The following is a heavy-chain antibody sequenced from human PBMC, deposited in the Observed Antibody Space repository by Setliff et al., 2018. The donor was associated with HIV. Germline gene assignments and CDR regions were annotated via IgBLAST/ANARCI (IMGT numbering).Heavy chain of an antibody. CDR2: ISGYNGNT. Sequence: SVKVSCKASGYTFINYGVTWVRQAPGQGLEWMGWISGYNGNTNYAQKFQGRVTMTTDTSTNTAYMELRSLRSDDTAVYYCARGQIIVARSSSTVTAIDYWGQGTLVTVSS. J-gene: IGHJ4*02. V-gene: IGHV1-18*01. CDR1: GYTFINYG. D-gene: IGHD4-17*01. CDR3: ARGQIIVARSSSTVTAIDY.